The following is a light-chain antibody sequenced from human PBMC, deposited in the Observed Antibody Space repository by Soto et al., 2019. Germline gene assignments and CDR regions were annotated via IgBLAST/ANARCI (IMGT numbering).Light chain of an antibody. J-gene: IGKJ4*01. V-gene: IGKV3-15*01. CDR3: QQYNTWPPRLT. CDR1: QDIVSN. CDR2: GAS. Sequence: IVMTQSPVTLSVSPGERATLSCRASQDIVSNLAWYQQKPGQAPRLLIYGASTRASDIPARFSGSGSGTEFTLTISSLQSADFAVYYCQQYNTWPPRLTFGGGTKVEIK.